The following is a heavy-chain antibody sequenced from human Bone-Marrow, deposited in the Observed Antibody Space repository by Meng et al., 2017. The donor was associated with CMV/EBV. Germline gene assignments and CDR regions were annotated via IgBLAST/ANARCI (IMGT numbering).Heavy chain of an antibody. CDR1: CSSFISSA. J-gene: IGHJ4*02. V-gene: IGHV1-3*01. D-gene: IGHD1-26*01. Sequence: SCKASCSSFISSAWHWVRQAPGQGLEWLGCIDAGSGNTRYSQRFKGRVTIARNTTASTGYMELSSLRSEDTAVYYCASQTIVGTPGVYWGQGTLVTVSS. CDR3: ASQTIVGTPGVY. CDR2: IDAGSGNT.